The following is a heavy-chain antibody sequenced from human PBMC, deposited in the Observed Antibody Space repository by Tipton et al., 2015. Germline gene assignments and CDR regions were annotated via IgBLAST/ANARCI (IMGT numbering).Heavy chain of an antibody. V-gene: IGHV4-34*01. J-gene: IGHJ4*02. CDR2: INHSGGT. Sequence: TLSLTCAVYGGSFSGYYWTWIRQPPGKGLEWVGEINHSGGTKYNPSLKSRVTMSRDTSKNQFSLKLTSVTAADTAVYYCACQDYDSLTRDYQTVDYWGQGTLVTVSS. CDR3: ACQDYDSLTRDYQTVDY. D-gene: IGHD3-9*01. CDR1: GGSFSGYY.